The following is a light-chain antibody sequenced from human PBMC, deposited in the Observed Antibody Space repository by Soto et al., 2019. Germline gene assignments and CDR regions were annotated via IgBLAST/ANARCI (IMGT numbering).Light chain of an antibody. V-gene: IGLV2-14*01. CDR3: SSYTSTSTLYV. J-gene: IGLJ1*01. CDR1: SNDVGGYNY. Sequence: QSALTQPASVSGSPGQSITNSCTGTSNDVGGYNYVSWYQQHPGKAPKLMIYEVSNRPSGVSNRFSGSKSGNTASLTISGLQAEDEADYYCSSYTSTSTLYVFGTGTKVTVL. CDR2: EVS.